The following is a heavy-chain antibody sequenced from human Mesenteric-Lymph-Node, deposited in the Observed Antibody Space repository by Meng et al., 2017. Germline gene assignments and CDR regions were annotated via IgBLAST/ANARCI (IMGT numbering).Heavy chain of an antibody. V-gene: IGHV3-30*01. Sequence: GESLKISCAASGFTFSSYAMPWVRQAPGKGLEWVAAIAYNGANKYYADSVKGRFTISRDNSKNTLYLQMNSLRVEDTAVTYCARGARNDYGNYVDNFDNWGQGTMVTVSS. CDR2: IAYNGANK. D-gene: IGHD4-11*01. CDR1: GFTFSSYA. CDR3: ARGARNDYGNYVDNFDN. J-gene: IGHJ3*02.